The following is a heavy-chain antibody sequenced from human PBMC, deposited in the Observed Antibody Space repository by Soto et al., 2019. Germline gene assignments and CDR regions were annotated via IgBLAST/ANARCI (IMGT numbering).Heavy chain of an antibody. Sequence: PSETLSLTCTVSAGSISSSSYYWGWIRQPPGKGLEWIGSIYYSGSTYYNPSLKSRVTISVDTSKNQFSLKLSSVTAADTAVYYCAKYYGSGSYAIRYYYYGMDVWGQGTTVTVAS. CDR3: AKYYGSGSYAIRYYYYGMDV. J-gene: IGHJ6*02. CDR1: AGSISSSSYY. CDR2: IYYSGST. D-gene: IGHD3-10*01. V-gene: IGHV4-39*01.